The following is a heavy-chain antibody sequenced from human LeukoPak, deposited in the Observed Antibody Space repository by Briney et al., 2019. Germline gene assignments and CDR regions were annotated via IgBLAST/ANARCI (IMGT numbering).Heavy chain of an antibody. CDR1: GLILDDYT. Sequence: GGSLRLSCAASGLILDDYTMHWVRQAPGKGLEWVSLISRNGAVTKYADSVRGRFTISRDNAKNTLNLQMNSLRAEDTAVYYCARDLGQYYDTSDNWFDPWGQGTLVTVSS. CDR3: ARDLGQYYDTSDNWFDP. V-gene: IGHV3-43*01. J-gene: IGHJ5*02. D-gene: IGHD3-22*01. CDR2: ISRNGAVT.